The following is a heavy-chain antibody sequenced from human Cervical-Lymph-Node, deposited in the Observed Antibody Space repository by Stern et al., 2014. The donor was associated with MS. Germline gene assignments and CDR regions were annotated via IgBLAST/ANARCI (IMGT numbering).Heavy chain of an antibody. CDR1: GFTFSSYS. V-gene: IGHV3-48*02. CDR3: AREAYYYDSSGYYEYNWFDP. Sequence: EVQLVESGGGLVQPGGSLRLSCAASGFTFSSYSMNWVRQAPGKGLEWVSYISSSSSTIYYADSVKGRFTISRDNAKNSLYLQMNSLRDEDTAVYYCAREAYYYDSSGYYEYNWFDPWGQGTLVTVSS. CDR2: ISSSSSTI. D-gene: IGHD3-22*01. J-gene: IGHJ5*02.